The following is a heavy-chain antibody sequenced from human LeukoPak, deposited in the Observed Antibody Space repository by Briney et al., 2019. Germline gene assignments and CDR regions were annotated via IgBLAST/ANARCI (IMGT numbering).Heavy chain of an antibody. Sequence: PSETLSLTCSVSDGSIRTYYWSWIRQSPGQGLELIGNIYYRGDINYNPSLKSRVIISIDTSKNQFSLKVTSLTAADTAVYYCATNKDWAEADWGQGTLVIVSS. D-gene: IGHD3/OR15-3a*01. CDR2: IYYRGDI. V-gene: IGHV4-59*03. CDR3: ATNKDWAEAD. J-gene: IGHJ4*02. CDR1: DGSIRTYY.